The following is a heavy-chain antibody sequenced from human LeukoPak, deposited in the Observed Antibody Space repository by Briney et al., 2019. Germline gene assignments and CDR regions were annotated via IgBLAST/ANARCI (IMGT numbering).Heavy chain of an antibody. CDR2: TYYRSKWYN. CDR1: GDSVSSNSAA. J-gene: IGHJ5*02. CDR3: ARDLGPSWGNWFDP. D-gene: IGHD3-16*01. V-gene: IGHV6-1*01. Sequence: SQTLSLISAISGDSVSSNSAAWNWIRQSPSRGLEWLGRTYYRSKWYNDYAVSVKSRITINPDTSKNQFSLQLNSVTPEDTAVYYCARDLGPSWGNWFDPWGQGTLVTVSS.